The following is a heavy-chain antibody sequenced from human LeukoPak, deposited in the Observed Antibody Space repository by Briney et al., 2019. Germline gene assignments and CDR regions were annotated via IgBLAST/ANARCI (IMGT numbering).Heavy chain of an antibody. Sequence: SQTLSLTCTVSGGSISNVDYYWSWIRQYPGKGLEWIGYINYRGSAYYNPSLKSRVTISVDTSKNQFSLKLTSVTAADTAVYYCAGDTVPGDSFDIWGQGTMVTVSS. V-gene: IGHV4-31*03. CDR1: GGSISNVDYY. CDR3: AGDTVPGDSFDI. J-gene: IGHJ3*02. CDR2: INYRGSA.